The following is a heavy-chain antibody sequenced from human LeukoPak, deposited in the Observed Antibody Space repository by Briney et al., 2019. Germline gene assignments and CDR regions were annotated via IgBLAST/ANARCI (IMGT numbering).Heavy chain of an antibody. CDR3: ARGVSWHYFDY. Sequence: GGSLRLSCAASGFTFGSYAMTWVRQAPGKGLEWVSHISGSGGNTYHADSVKGRFTISRDNSKNTLYLQMNSLRAEDTAVYYCARGVSWHYFDYWGQGTLVTVSS. V-gene: IGHV3-23*01. CDR1: GFTFGSYA. J-gene: IGHJ4*02. CDR2: ISGSGGNT. D-gene: IGHD6-13*01.